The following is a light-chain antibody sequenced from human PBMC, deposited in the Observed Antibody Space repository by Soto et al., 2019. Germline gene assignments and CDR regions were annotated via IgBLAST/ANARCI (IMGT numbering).Light chain of an antibody. Sequence: QAVVTQPPSASGTPGQRVTISCSGSSSNIGSNTVNWYQLLPGTAPKLLIYSNNQRPSGVPDRFSGSKSGTSASLAISGLQSEDEADYYCVAWDDNLNGPVFGGGTQLTVL. CDR1: SSNIGSNT. V-gene: IGLV1-44*01. CDR2: SNN. CDR3: VAWDDNLNGPV. J-gene: IGLJ3*02.